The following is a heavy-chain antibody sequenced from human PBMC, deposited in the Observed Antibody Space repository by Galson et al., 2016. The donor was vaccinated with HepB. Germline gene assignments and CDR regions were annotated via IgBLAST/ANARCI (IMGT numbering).Heavy chain of an antibody. J-gene: IGHJ4*02. CDR2: IRRKADGGTT. D-gene: IGHD6-13*01. V-gene: IGHV3-49*03. CDR3: TRAGQTKSWYASQFDD. CDR1: GFTFGDYA. Sequence: SLRLSCAASGFTFGDYAMNWFRQAPGKGLEWVGFIRRKADGGTTECAASVKGRFTISRDDSKSIAYLQMNSLKSEDTAVYDCTRAGQTKSWYASQFDDWGQGTMVTVSS.